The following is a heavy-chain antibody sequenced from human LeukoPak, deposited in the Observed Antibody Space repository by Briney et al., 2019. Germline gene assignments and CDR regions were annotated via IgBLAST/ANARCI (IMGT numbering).Heavy chain of an antibody. CDR2: MWYDGSNK. D-gene: IGHD2-2*01. V-gene: IGHV3-33*01. Sequence: GGSLRLSCAASGFTFSSYGMHWVRQAPGKGLEWVAVMWYDGSNKCYADSVKGRFTISRDNSKNTLYLQMNSLRAEDTAVYYCARAGGYCSSTSCYGHYYYYYGMDVWGQGTAVTVSS. J-gene: IGHJ6*02. CDR3: ARAGGYCSSTSCYGHYYYYYGMDV. CDR1: GFTFSSYG.